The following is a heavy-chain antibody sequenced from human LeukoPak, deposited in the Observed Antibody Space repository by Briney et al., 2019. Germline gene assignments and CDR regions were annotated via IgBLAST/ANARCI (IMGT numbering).Heavy chain of an antibody. CDR1: GGSFSGYY. V-gene: IGHV4-34*09. D-gene: IGHD7-27*01. Sequence: SETLSLTCAVYGGSFSGYYWSWIRQPPGKGLEWIGYIYYSGSTYYNPSLKSRVTMSVDTSKNQFSLKLSSVTAADTAVYYCARGDPNSGEDYWGQGTLVTVSS. J-gene: IGHJ4*02. CDR2: IYYSGST. CDR3: ARGDPNSGEDY.